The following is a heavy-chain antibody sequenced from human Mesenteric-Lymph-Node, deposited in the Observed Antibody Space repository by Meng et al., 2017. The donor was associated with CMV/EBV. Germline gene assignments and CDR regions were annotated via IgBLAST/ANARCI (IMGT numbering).Heavy chain of an antibody. D-gene: IGHD4-17*01. J-gene: IGHJ4*02. CDR3: ARLHGDQGSEIDY. Sequence: GSGYSFTSYWITWVRQMPGKGLEWMGRIDPSDSYTKYSPSFQGHVTISADKSISTAYLQWSSLKASDTAMYYCARLHGDQGSEIDYWGQGTLVTVSS. V-gene: IGHV5-10-1*01. CDR2: IDPSDSYT. CDR1: GYSFTSYW.